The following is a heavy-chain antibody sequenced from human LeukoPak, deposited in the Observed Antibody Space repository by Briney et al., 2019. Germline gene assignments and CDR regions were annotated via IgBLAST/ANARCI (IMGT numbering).Heavy chain of an antibody. J-gene: IGHJ3*02. CDR1: GGSISSSSYY. D-gene: IGHD1-7*01. Sequence: SETLSLTCTVSGGSISSSSYYWGWIRQPPGKGLEWIGSIYYSGSTYYNPSPKSRVTISVDTSKNQFSLKLSSVTAADTAVYYCARVWRNYNAFDIWGQGTMVTVSS. V-gene: IGHV4-39*07. CDR3: ARVWRNYNAFDI. CDR2: IYYSGST.